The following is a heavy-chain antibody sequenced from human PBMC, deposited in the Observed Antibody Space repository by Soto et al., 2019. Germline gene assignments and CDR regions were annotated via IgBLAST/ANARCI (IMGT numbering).Heavy chain of an antibody. J-gene: IGHJ4*02. CDR3: AKRNNQ. CDR2: ISGSGGST. V-gene: IGHV3-23*01. D-gene: IGHD1-1*01. CDR1: GFIFSTYA. Sequence: EVQLLESGGGLIQPGGSLRLSCAGSGFIFSTYAMSWVRQAPGEGLEWVSSISGSGGSTFYADSVKGRFTISRDNSKNTLYLQMNSLIVEDTAIYYCAKRNNQWGQGTLVTVSS.